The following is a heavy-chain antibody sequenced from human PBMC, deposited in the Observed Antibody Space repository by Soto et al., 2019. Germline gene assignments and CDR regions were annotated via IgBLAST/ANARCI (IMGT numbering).Heavy chain of an antibody. D-gene: IGHD6-13*01. J-gene: IGHJ5*02. Sequence: SQTLSLTCVISGDSVSSNSAAWNWIRQSPSRGLEWLGRTYYRSKWYNDYAVSVKSRITINPDTSKNQFSLQLNSVTPEDTAAYCCARVTISSSWMFDPWGQGTLVTVSS. CDR1: GDSVSSNSAA. CDR3: ARVTISSSWMFDP. V-gene: IGHV6-1*01. CDR2: TYYRSKWYN.